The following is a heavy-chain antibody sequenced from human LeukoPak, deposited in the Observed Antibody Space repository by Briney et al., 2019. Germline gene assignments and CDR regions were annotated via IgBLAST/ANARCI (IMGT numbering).Heavy chain of an antibody. CDR1: GFTFSSYA. V-gene: IGHV3-23*01. D-gene: IGHD1-7*01. J-gene: IGHJ4*02. CDR2: ISGSGGST. CDR3: AKAVYNWNSGSFDY. Sequence: PGGSLRLSCAASGFTFSSYAMSWVRQAPGKGPEWVSAISGSGGSTYYADSVKGRFTISRDNSKNTLYLQMNSLRAEDTAVYYCAKAVYNWNSGSFDYWGQGTLVTVSS.